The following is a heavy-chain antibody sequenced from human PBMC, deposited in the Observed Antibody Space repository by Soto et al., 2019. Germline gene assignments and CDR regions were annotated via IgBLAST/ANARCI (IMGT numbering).Heavy chain of an antibody. J-gene: IGHJ4*02. Sequence: EVQLVESGGGLVKPGGSLRLSCAASGFTFSSYSMNWVRQAPGKGPEWVADITTSSSFRFYADSVKGRFTISRDDAKNSLYLQMNSQRAEDTGVYYCARDLGVALATLTLDYWGQGTLVTVSS. CDR3: ARDLGVALATLTLDY. CDR1: GFTFSSYS. CDR2: ITTSSSFR. D-gene: IGHD2-15*01. V-gene: IGHV3-21*01.